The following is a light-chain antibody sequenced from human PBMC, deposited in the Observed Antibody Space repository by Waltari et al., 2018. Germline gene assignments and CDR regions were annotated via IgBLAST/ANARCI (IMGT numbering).Light chain of an antibody. CDR3: QQYYDTPRT. J-gene: IGKJ1*01. Sequence: DIVMTQSPDSLAVSLGERATINCKSSKTVLHSTDNNNYVAWYQQKLEQPPQLLIYWASTRASVVPDRFSGSGSGTDFTLTSSSLQAEDVAVYYCQQYYDTPRTFGQGTRVEIK. CDR2: WAS. V-gene: IGKV4-1*01. CDR1: KTVLHSTDNNNY.